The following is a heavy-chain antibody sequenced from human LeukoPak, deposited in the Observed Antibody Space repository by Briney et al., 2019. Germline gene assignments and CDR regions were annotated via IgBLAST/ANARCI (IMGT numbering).Heavy chain of an antibody. Sequence: ASVKVSCKASGYTFTSYGISWVRQAPGRGLEWTGWISGYNGKTIYAQKVQGRVSMATDTSTTTAYMELRSLRSDDTAVYYCARALHTGYDYWYFDYWGQGTLVTVSS. J-gene: IGHJ4*02. D-gene: IGHD5-12*01. CDR3: ARALHTGYDYWYFDY. CDR2: ISGYNGKT. CDR1: GYTFTSYG. V-gene: IGHV1-18*04.